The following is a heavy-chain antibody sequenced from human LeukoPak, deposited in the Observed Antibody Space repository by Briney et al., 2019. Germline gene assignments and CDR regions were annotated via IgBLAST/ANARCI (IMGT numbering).Heavy chain of an antibody. CDR2: INPSGGST. V-gene: IGHV1-46*01. Sequence: ASVKVSCKASGCTFTSYYMHWVRQAPGQGLEWMGIINPSGGSTSYAQKFQGRVTMTRDTSTSTVYMELSSLRSEDTAVYYCARDHPLHIVATPRAFDIWGQGTMVTVSS. D-gene: IGHD5-12*01. CDR3: ARDHPLHIVATPRAFDI. CDR1: GCTFTSYY. J-gene: IGHJ3*02.